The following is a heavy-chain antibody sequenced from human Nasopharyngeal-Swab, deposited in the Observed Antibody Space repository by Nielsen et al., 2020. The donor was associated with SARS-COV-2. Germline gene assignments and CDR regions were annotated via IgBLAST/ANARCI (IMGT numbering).Heavy chain of an antibody. Sequence: GESLKISCAASGFTFSSYAMHWVRQAPGKGLEWVAVISYDGSNKYYADSVKGRFTISRDNSKNTLYPQMNSLRAEDTAVYYCARDGGYFDYWGQGTLVTVSS. CDR2: ISYDGSNK. CDR1: GFTFSSYA. J-gene: IGHJ4*02. CDR3: ARDGGYFDY. V-gene: IGHV3-30*04.